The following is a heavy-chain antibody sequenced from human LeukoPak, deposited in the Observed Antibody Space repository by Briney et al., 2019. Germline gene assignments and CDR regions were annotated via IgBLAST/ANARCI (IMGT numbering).Heavy chain of an antibody. D-gene: IGHD2-15*01. J-gene: IGHJ4*02. Sequence: PGGSLRLSCAASGFTFTDYWMTWVRQAPGKGLEWVANIKIDGSDNYYVDSVKGRFTISRDNAKNTLYLQMNSLRAEDTAVYYCARGLNAVVAATFCYFGKGTLVTVSS. CDR3: ARGLNAVVAATFCY. CDR2: IKIDGSDN. CDR1: GFTFTDYW. V-gene: IGHV3-7*02.